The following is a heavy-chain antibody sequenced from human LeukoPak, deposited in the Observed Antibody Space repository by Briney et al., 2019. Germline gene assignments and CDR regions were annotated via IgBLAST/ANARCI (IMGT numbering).Heavy chain of an antibody. V-gene: IGHV1-69*13. D-gene: IGHD3-22*01. J-gene: IGHJ4*02. Sequence: ASVKVSCKASGGTFSSYAISWVRQAPGQGLEWMGGIIPIFGTANYAQKFRGRVTITADESTSTAYMELSSLRSEDTAVYYCARGGRGYYDSSGYPFDYWGQGTLVTVSS. CDR3: ARGGRGYYDSSGYPFDY. CDR2: IIPIFGTA. CDR1: GGTFSSYA.